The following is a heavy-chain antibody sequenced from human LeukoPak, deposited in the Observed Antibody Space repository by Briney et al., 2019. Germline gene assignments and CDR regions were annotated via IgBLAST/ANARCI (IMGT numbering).Heavy chain of an antibody. V-gene: IGHV3-30*18. CDR2: ISNDGYNK. Sequence: GKSLRLSCAASGFTFSAYSMQWVRQAPGKGLEWVAVISNDGYNKYYANSVKGRFTISRDSSKNTLYLQMNSLRPEDTAVYSCAKDLTTLFLASDVWGLGTMVTVSS. J-gene: IGHJ3*01. CDR3: AKDLTTLFLASDV. D-gene: IGHD4-11*01. CDR1: GFTFSAYS.